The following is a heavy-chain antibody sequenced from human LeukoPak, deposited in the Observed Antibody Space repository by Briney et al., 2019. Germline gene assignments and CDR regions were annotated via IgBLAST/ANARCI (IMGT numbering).Heavy chain of an antibody. Sequence: GGSLRLSCAASGFTFSSYGMHWVRQAPGEGPEWVAVISYDGSNKYYADSVKGRFTISRDNSKNTLYLQMNSLRAEDTAVYYCAKPTSTYYYDSSGYYGYWGQGTLVTVSS. D-gene: IGHD3-22*01. J-gene: IGHJ4*02. CDR3: AKPTSTYYYDSSGYYGY. V-gene: IGHV3-30*18. CDR1: GFTFSSYG. CDR2: ISYDGSNK.